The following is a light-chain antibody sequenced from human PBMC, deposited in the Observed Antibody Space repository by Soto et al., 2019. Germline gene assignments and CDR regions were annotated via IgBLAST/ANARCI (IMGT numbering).Light chain of an antibody. CDR3: AAWDDSLNGVV. J-gene: IGLJ2*01. V-gene: IGLV1-44*01. CDR2: SNN. Sequence: QPVLTQPPSASGTPGQRVTISCSGSSSNIGRNTVNWYQQLPGTAPKLLIHSNNQRPSGVPDRFSGSKSGTSASLAISGLQSEDEADYYCAAWDDSLNGVVFGGGTKLTVL. CDR1: SSNIGRNT.